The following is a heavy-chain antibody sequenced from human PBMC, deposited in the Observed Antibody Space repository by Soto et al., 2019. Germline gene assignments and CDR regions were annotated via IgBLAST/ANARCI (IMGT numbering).Heavy chain of an antibody. D-gene: IGHD5-18*01. Sequence: TSETLSLTCTVSGGPISSGDYYWSWIRQPPGKGLEWIGYIYYSGSTYYNPSLKSRLTISVDTSKNQFSLKLSSVTAADTAVYYCARSRYGYIFYDYWGQGTLVTVSS. J-gene: IGHJ4*02. CDR2: IYYSGST. CDR1: GGPISSGDYY. CDR3: ARSRYGYIFYDY. V-gene: IGHV4-30-4*01.